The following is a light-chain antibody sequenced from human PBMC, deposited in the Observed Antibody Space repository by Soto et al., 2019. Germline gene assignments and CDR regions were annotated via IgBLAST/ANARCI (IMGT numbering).Light chain of an antibody. CDR1: QYMSSW. V-gene: IGKV1-5*03. CDR3: QQYYTYPYT. J-gene: IGKJ2*01. Sequence: DIQMTQSPSTLSASVGDRVTITCRASQYMSSWLAWYQEKPGKAPKLLIYQACILESAAPSRFSGSASATEFTLTISSLQPDDFATYYCQQYYTYPYTFGQGTKLEIQ. CDR2: QAC.